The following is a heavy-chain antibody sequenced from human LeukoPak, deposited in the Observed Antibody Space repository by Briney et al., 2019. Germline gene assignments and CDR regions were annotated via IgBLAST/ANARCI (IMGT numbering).Heavy chain of an antibody. Sequence: SETLSLTCAVYGGSFSGYYWRWIRQSPGKGLEWIGEINDSGSTNYDPSLKSRVTISVDTSKNQISLKLTSVTAADTAVYYCARVAGDPIYYYYYMDVWGKGTTVTVS. V-gene: IGHV4-34*01. CDR2: INDSGST. J-gene: IGHJ6*03. CDR1: GGSFSGYY. CDR3: ARVAGDPIYYYYYMDV. D-gene: IGHD7-27*01.